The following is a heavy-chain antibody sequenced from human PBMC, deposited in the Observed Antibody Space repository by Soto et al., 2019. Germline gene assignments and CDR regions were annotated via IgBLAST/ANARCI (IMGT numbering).Heavy chain of an antibody. CDR1: GYTFHNYG. CDR3: ARGSESFDL. J-gene: IGHJ4*02. V-gene: IGHV1-18*01. CDR2: FSGYNGNT. Sequence: QVLLMQSGPEVKKPGASVKVSCKASGYTFHNYGISWVRQVPGQGLEWMGWFSGYNGNTNYAPKIQGRVTVTRDTSTATAYMELRSLRSDDTAIYYCARGSESFDLWGQGTLVTVSS. D-gene: IGHD1-26*01.